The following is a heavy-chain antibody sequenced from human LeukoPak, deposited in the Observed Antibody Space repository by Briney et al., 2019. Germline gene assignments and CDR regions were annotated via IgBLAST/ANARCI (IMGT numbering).Heavy chain of an antibody. D-gene: IGHD4-17*01. CDR3: ARLRAYGDYLSWYFGL. V-gene: IGHV4-59*01. CDR1: GGSISSYY. Sequence: SETLSLTCTVSGGSISSYYWSWIRQPPGKGLEWIGYIYYSGSTNYNPSLKSRVTISVDTSKNQFSLKLSSVTAADTAVYYCARLRAYGDYLSWYFGLWGRGTQVTVSS. CDR2: IYYSGST. J-gene: IGHJ2*01.